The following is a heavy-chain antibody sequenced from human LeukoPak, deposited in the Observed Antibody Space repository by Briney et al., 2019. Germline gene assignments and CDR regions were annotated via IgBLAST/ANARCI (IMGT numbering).Heavy chain of an antibody. CDR3: ARESGGYYYDSSGYSYCFDY. Sequence: SETLSLTCTVSGGSISSGDYYWSWIRQPPGKGLEWIGYIYYSGSTYYNPSLKSRVTISVDTSKNQFSLKLSSVTAADTAVYYCARESGGYYYDSSGYSYCFDYWGQGTLVTVSS. V-gene: IGHV4-30-4*01. D-gene: IGHD3-22*01. CDR2: IYYSGST. J-gene: IGHJ4*02. CDR1: GGSISSGDYY.